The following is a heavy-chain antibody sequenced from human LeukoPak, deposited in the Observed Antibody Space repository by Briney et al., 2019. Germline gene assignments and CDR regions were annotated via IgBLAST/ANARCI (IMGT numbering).Heavy chain of an antibody. CDR2: IKQDGSEK. CDR3: AREGRYKYDSPGK. J-gene: IGHJ4*02. V-gene: IGHV3-7*01. Sequence: QTGGSLRLSCAASGFTFSSYWMSWVRQAPGKGLEWVANIKQDGSEKYYVDSVKGRFTISRDNAKNSLYLQMNSLRAEDTAVYYCAREGRYKYDSPGKWGQGTLVTVSS. D-gene: IGHD3-22*01. CDR1: GFTFSSYW.